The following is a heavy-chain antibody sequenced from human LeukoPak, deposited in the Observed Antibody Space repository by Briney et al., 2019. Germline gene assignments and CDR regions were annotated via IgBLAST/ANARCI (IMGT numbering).Heavy chain of an antibody. CDR2: LSGSGGST. Sequence: GGSLRLSCAASGFTFSSYAMSWVRQAPGKGLEWVSTLSGSGGSTYYADSVKGRFTISRDNSKNTLYLQMNSLRAEDTAVYYCARGTNYFDYWGQGTLVTVSS. CDR3: ARGTNYFDY. J-gene: IGHJ4*02. D-gene: IGHD3-16*01. CDR1: GFTFSSYA. V-gene: IGHV3-23*01.